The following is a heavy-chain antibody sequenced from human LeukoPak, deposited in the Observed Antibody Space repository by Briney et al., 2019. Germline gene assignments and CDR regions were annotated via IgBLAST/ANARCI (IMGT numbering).Heavy chain of an antibody. V-gene: IGHV3-66*02. CDR1: GFSVSNNY. D-gene: IGHD6-6*01. CDR2: IYSGGNA. Sequence: GGSLRLSCAASGFSVSNNYLSWVHRAPGKGLEWVSVIYSGGNAYYADYVKGRFTMSRDNSKNTVYLQMESLRPEDTSIYYCARGQTARDWGQGTQVTVSS. J-gene: IGHJ4*02. CDR3: ARGQTARD.